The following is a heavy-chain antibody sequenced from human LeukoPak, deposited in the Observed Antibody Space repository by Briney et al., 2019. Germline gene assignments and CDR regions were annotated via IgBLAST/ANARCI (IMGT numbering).Heavy chain of an antibody. CDR3: ATSFVVVPAPTIMAPYGMDV. V-gene: IGHV1-24*01. CDR1: GYTLTELS. Sequence: ASVKVSCKVSGYTLTELSMHWVRQAPGKGLEWMGGFDPEDGETIYAQKFQGRVTMTEDASTDTAYMELSSLRSEDTAVYYCATSFVVVPAPTIMAPYGMDVWGKGTRVTVPS. D-gene: IGHD2-2*01. J-gene: IGHJ6*04. CDR2: FDPEDGET.